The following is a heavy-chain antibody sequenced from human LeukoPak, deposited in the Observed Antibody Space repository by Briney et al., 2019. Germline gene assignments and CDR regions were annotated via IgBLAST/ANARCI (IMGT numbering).Heavy chain of an antibody. CDR2: IYYSGST. J-gene: IGHJ4*02. CDR3: ARPGASGDYIDY. CDR1: GGSISSSSYY. V-gene: IGHV4-39*01. D-gene: IGHD3-10*01. Sequence: SETLSLTCTVSGGSISSSSYYWGWIRQPPGKGLEWIGSIYYSGSTYYNPSPKSRVTISVDTSKNQFSLKLSSVTAADTAVYYCARPGASGDYIDYWGQGTLVTVSS.